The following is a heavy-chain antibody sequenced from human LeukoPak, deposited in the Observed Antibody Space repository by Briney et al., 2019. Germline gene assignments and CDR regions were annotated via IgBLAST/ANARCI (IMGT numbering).Heavy chain of an antibody. CDR2: IYYSGST. Sequence: NPSETLSLTCTVSGGSISSSSYYWGWIRQPPGKGLEWIGSIYYSGSTYYNPSLKSRVTISVDTSKNQFSLKLSSVTAADTAVYYCARPRTETGVDYFDYWGQGTLVTVSS. J-gene: IGHJ4*02. CDR3: ARPRTETGVDYFDY. D-gene: IGHD3-10*01. CDR1: GGSISSSSYY. V-gene: IGHV4-39*01.